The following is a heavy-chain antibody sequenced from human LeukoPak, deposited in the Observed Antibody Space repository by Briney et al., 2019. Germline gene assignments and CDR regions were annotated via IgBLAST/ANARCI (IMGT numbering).Heavy chain of an antibody. V-gene: IGHV3-23*01. CDR1: GFTFSSYS. Sequence: PGGSLRLSCAASGFTFSSYSMNWVRQAPGKGLEWVSAISGSGGSTYYADSVKGRFTISRDNSKNTLYLQMNSLRAEDTAVYYCAKDGAYGSGSNWGQGTLVTVSS. J-gene: IGHJ4*02. CDR3: AKDGAYGSGSN. CDR2: ISGSGGST. D-gene: IGHD3-10*01.